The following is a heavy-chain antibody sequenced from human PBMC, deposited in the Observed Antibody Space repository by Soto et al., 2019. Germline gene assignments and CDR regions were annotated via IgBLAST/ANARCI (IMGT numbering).Heavy chain of an antibody. CDR2: IWYDGSNK. CDR1: GFTFSSYG. CDR3: AREKGRITMVRGVIGYYGMDV. Sequence: SLRLSCAASGFTFSSYGMHWFRQAPGKGLEWVAVIWYDGSNKYYADSVKGRFTISRDNSKNTLYLQMNSLRAEDTAVYYCAREKGRITMVRGVIGYYGMDVWGQGTTVTVSS. J-gene: IGHJ6*02. D-gene: IGHD3-10*01. V-gene: IGHV3-33*01.